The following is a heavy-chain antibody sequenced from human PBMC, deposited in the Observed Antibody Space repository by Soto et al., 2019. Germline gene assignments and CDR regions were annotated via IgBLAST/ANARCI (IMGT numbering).Heavy chain of an antibody. CDR2: ISTYNGDT. D-gene: IGHD2-8*01. V-gene: IGHV1-18*01. CDR3: ARDPYHVLMVNAPNLYGMDV. CDR1: GYTFTRSG. Sequence: ASVKVSCKASGYTFTRSGISWVRQAPGQGLEWMGWISTYNGDTNYAQTFQGRVTMTTDTSTTTAYMELRSLRSDDTAVHYCARDPYHVLMVNAPNLYGMDVWGQGTTVTVSS. J-gene: IGHJ6*02.